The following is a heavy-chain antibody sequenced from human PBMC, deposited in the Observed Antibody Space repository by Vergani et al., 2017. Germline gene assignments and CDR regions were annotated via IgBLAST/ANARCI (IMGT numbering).Heavy chain of an antibody. CDR3: ARVRLVATIWGDAFDI. CDR1: GGTFSSYA. V-gene: IGHV1-69*12. J-gene: IGHJ3*02. D-gene: IGHD5-12*01. CDR2: IIPIFGTA. Sequence: QVQLVQSGAGVKKPGASVKVSCKASGGTFSSYAISWVRQAPGQGLEWMGGIIPIFGTANYAQKFQGRVTITADESTSTAYMELSSLRAEDTAVYYCARVRLVATIWGDAFDIWGQGTMVTVSS.